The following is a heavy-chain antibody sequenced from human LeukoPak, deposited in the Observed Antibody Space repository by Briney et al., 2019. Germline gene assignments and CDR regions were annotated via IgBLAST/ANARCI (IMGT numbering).Heavy chain of an antibody. V-gene: IGHV1-69*13. Sequence: VKVSCKASGGTFSSYAISWVRQAPGQGLEWMGGIIPIFGTANYAQKFQGRVTITADESTSTAYMELSSLRSEDTAVYYCARDRANIGTPLKAFDIWGQGTMVTVSS. CDR3: ARDRANIGTPLKAFDI. CDR1: GGTFSSYA. CDR2: IIPIFGTA. D-gene: IGHD1-7*01. J-gene: IGHJ3*02.